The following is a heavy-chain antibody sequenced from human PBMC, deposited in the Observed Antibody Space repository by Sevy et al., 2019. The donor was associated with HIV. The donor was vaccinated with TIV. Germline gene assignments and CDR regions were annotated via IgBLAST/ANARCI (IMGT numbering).Heavy chain of an antibody. CDR2: VYPTGRT. Sequence: SETLSLTCAVSGVSVSSDTYYWSWIRQPPGKGLEWIGYVYPTGRTTYSPSFKSRVTISVDTSKNQFSLRLFSVAAADTAVYYCAREPYLFDKSGYYWDYWGQGALVTVSS. CDR3: AREPYLFDKSGYYWDY. V-gene: IGHV4-61*01. CDR1: GVSVSSDTYY. D-gene: IGHD3-22*01. J-gene: IGHJ4*02.